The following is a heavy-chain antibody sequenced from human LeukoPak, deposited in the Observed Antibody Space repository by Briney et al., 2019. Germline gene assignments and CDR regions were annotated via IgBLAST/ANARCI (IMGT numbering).Heavy chain of an antibody. J-gene: IGHJ4*02. CDR3: ARGATTAFHFDY. CDR1: GYSISSGYY. V-gene: IGHV4-38-2*01. Sequence: SETLSLTCAVSGYSISSGYYWGWIRQPPGKGLEWIGTIYRSGSTYYNNPSLKSRVTISVDTSKDQFSLKLSSVTAADTAVYYCARGATTAFHFDYWGQGTLVTVSS. CDR2: IYRSGST. D-gene: IGHD1-26*01.